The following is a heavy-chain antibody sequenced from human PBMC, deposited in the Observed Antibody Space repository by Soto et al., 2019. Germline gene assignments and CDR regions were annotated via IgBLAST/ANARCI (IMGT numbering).Heavy chain of an antibody. CDR2: IYYRGST. CDR1: GGSFSSYY. J-gene: IGHJ4*02. Sequence: LSLTCSVSGGSFSSYYWSWIRQPPGKGLEWIGYIYYRGSTNYNPSLKSRVTISVDTSKNQFSLRLSSVTAADTAVYYCARHGQIGAPTLFDYWGQGTQVTVSS. CDR3: ARHGQIGAPTLFDY. V-gene: IGHV4-59*08. D-gene: IGHD1-26*01.